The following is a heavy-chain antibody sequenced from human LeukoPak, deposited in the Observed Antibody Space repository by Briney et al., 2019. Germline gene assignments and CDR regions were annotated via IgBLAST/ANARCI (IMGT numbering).Heavy chain of an antibody. J-gene: IGHJ4*02. Sequence: SQTLSLTCTVSGGSISSGGYYWSWIRQHPGKGLEWIGYIYYSGSTYYNPSLKSRVTISVDTSKNQFSLKLSSVTAADTAVYYCARGTVTTSVPLRPSAFDYWGQGTLVTVPS. CDR1: GGSISSGGYY. V-gene: IGHV4-31*03. CDR2: IYYSGST. D-gene: IGHD4-17*01. CDR3: ARGTVTTSVPLRPSAFDY.